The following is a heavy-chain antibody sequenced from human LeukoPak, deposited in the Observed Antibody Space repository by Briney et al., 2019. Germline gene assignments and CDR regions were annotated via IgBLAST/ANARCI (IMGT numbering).Heavy chain of an antibody. V-gene: IGHV4-34*01. CDR3: ARVFGSSGYYSPFDY. J-gene: IGHJ4*02. Sequence: SETLSLTCAVYGGSFSGYYWSWIRQPPGKGLEWIGEINHSGSTNYNPSLKSRVTISVDTSKNQFSLKLSSVTAADTAVYYCARVFGSSGYYSPFDYWGQGTLVTVSS. D-gene: IGHD3-22*01. CDR1: GGSFSGYY. CDR2: INHSGST.